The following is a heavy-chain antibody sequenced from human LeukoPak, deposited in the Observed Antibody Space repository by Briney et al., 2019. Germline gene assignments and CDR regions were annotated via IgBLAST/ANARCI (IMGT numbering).Heavy chain of an antibody. V-gene: IGHV3-73*01. J-gene: IGHJ4*02. CDR1: GFTFSGST. D-gene: IGHD4-17*01. CDR2: IRSKANNYAT. CDR3: TTHDYDDHG. Sequence: GGSLRLSCAASGFTFSGSTMHWVRQASGKGLEWVGRIRSKANNYATTYAASVKGRFTISRDDSKNTAYLQMNSLKTEDTAVYYCTTHDYDDHGWGQGTLVTVSS.